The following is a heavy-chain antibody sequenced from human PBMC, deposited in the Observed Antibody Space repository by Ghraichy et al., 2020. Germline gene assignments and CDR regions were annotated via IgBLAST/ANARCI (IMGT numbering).Heavy chain of an antibody. V-gene: IGHV1-69*04. Sequence: SVKVSCKASGGTFSSYAISWVRQASGQGLEWMGRIIPILGIANYAQKFQGRVTITADKSTSTAYMELSSLRSEDTAVYYCARDGQHDYGDFYYYYGMDVWGQGTTVTVSS. CDR3: ARDGQHDYGDFYYYYGMDV. J-gene: IGHJ6*02. CDR1: GGTFSSYA. CDR2: IIPILGIA. D-gene: IGHD4-17*01.